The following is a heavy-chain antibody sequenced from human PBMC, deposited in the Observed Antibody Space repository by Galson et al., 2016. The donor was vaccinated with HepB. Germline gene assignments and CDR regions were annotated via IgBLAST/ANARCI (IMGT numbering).Heavy chain of an antibody. D-gene: IGHD4-17*01. CDR2: ISRSGDSM. J-gene: IGHJ3*01. CDR3: ARDLPDDSVEYVDVFDL. CDR1: GFTFSDYH. Sequence: SLRLSCAASGFTFSDYHMSWIRQAPGKGLEWISYISRSGDSMLYAASVRGRFSISRDNAKKSLYLQMTNLRAEDTAVYYCARDLPDDSVEYVDVFDLWGQGTMVTVSS. V-gene: IGHV3-11*01.